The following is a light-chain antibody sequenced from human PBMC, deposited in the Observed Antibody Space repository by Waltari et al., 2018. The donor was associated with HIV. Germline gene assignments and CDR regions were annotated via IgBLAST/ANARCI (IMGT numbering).Light chain of an antibody. CDR3: QQAYRGRT. CDR2: DAS. V-gene: IGKV1-39*01. CDR1: QSISTS. J-gene: IGKJ1*01. Sequence: DIQLTQSPSSLPASVRDRVTITCRASQSISTSLNWYQHKPEEAPKLLIFDASRLHTGVPSRFSGSGSGTQFTLTISSLQPEDFATYYCQQAYRGRTFGQGTKVDIK.